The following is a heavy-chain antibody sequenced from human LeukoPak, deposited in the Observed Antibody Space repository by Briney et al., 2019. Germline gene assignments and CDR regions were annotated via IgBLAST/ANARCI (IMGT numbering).Heavy chain of an antibody. CDR3: AKDGVVVTAILAY. Sequence: GGSLRLSCAASGFTFSSYAMSWVRQAPGKGLEWVSAISGSGGSTYYADSVKGRFTISRDNSKNTLYPQMSSLRAEDTAVYYCAKDGVVVTAILAYWGQGTLVTVSS. CDR1: GFTFSSYA. J-gene: IGHJ4*02. CDR2: ISGSGGST. D-gene: IGHD2-21*02. V-gene: IGHV3-23*01.